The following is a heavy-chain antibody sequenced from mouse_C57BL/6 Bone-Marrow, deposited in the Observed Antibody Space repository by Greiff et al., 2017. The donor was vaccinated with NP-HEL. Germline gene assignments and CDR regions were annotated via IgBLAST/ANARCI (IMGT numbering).Heavy chain of an antibody. CDR1: GYTFTSYG. CDR2: IYPRSGNT. Sequence: QVQLQQSGAELARPGASVKLSCKASGYTFTSYGISWVKQRTGQGLEWIGEIYPRSGNTYYNEKFKGKATLTADKSSSTAYMELRSLTSEDSAVYFCARAPIYYDYPDYWGQGTTLTVSS. V-gene: IGHV1-81*01. D-gene: IGHD2-4*01. CDR3: ARAPIYYDYPDY. J-gene: IGHJ2*01.